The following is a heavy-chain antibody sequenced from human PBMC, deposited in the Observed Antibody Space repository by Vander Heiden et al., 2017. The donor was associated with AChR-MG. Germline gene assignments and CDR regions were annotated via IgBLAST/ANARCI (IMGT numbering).Heavy chain of an antibody. CDR3: AKGPSGCSGGSCPGLFDY. V-gene: IGHV3-9*01. D-gene: IGHD2-15*01. CDR1: GFTFHDYA. CDR2: ISWNSGNI. Sequence: EVQLVESGGGLVQPGRSLRLSCAASGFTFHDYAMPWVRQAPGKGLEWVSSISWNSGNIDYADSVKGRFTISRDNAKNSLYLQMNSLRAEDTALYYCAKGPSGCSGGSCPGLFDYWGQGTLVTVSS. J-gene: IGHJ4*02.